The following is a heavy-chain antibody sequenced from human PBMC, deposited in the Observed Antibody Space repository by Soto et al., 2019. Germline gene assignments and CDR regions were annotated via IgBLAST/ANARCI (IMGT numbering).Heavy chain of an antibody. Sequence: ASVKVSCKASGYTFTSYGISWVRQAPGQGLEWMGWISAYNGNTNYAQKLQGRVTMTTDTSTSTAYMELRSLRSDDTAVYYCARGAAGINTQKYYYYGMDVWGQGTTVTVSS. J-gene: IGHJ6*02. D-gene: IGHD6-13*01. V-gene: IGHV1-18*01. CDR2: ISAYNGNT. CDR3: ARGAAGINTQKYYYYGMDV. CDR1: GYTFTSYG.